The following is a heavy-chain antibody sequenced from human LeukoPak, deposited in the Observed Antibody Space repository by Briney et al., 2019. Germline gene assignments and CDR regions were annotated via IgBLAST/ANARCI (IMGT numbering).Heavy chain of an antibody. J-gene: IGHJ4*02. V-gene: IGHV7-4-1*02. CDR3: ARSGKFLRGPYSVY. CDR1: GYTFTSYA. Sequence: ASVKVSCKASGYTFTSYAMNWVRQAPGQGLEWMGLINTNTGNPTYAQGFTGRFVFSLDTSVSTAYLQISSLKAEDTAVYYCARSGKFLRGPYSVYWGQGTLVTVSS. D-gene: IGHD1-26*01. CDR2: INTNTGNP.